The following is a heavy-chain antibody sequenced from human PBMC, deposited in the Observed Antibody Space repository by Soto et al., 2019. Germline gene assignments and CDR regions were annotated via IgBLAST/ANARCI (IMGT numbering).Heavy chain of an antibody. CDR2: ISGSGGRI. J-gene: IGHJ4*02. Sequence: EVQLLESGGGLVQPGGSLRLSCAASGFTFSSYAMSWVRQAPGKGLEWVSVISGSGGRIYYADSVKGRFTISRDNPKNTLYLQMNSLRDEDTAIYYCAKERRLERGDFDYWGQGTLVTVSS. V-gene: IGHV3-23*01. D-gene: IGHD1-1*01. CDR1: GFTFSSYA. CDR3: AKERRLERGDFDY.